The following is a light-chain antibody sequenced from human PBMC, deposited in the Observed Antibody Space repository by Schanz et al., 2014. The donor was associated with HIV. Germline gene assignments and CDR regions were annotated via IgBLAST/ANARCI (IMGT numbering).Light chain of an antibody. Sequence: EIVMTQSPGTLSVSPGERATLSCRASQTVSNNLAWYQQKPGQAPRLLIFDASIRAAGIPDRFSASGSGSDFTLTITRVEAEDFAVYYCQQFDGSLYTFGRGTKLEIK. CDR3: QQFDGSLYT. CDR1: QTVSNN. J-gene: IGKJ2*01. V-gene: IGKV3-20*01. CDR2: DAS.